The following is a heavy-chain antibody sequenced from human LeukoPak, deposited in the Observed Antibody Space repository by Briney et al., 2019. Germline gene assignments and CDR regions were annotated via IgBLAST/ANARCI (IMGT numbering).Heavy chain of an antibody. CDR3: ARAGGVSPSAHIDS. CDR1: GFTFGSYA. J-gene: IGHJ4*02. V-gene: IGHV3-23*01. D-gene: IGHD2-8*02. CDR2: ISSRGGDT. Sequence: GGSLRLSCAASGFTFGSYAMTWVRRAPGKGLEWVSSISSRGGDTYYPGSVRGRFTISRDNSKSSLFLQMNSLRGDDMAVYYCARAGGVSPSAHIDSWGQGTLVTVSS.